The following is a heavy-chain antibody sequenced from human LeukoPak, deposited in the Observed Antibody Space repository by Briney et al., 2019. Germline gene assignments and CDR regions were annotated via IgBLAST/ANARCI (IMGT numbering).Heavy chain of an antibody. Sequence: GGSLRLSCAASGFTFSSYGMHWVRQAPGKGLEWVAVIWYDGSSKYYADSVKGRFTISRDNSKNTLYLQMNSLRAEDTAVYYCARDRDYYYGMDVWGQGTTVTVSS. CDR3: ARDRDYYYGMDV. CDR2: IWYDGSSK. J-gene: IGHJ6*02. CDR1: GFTFSSYG. V-gene: IGHV3-33*08.